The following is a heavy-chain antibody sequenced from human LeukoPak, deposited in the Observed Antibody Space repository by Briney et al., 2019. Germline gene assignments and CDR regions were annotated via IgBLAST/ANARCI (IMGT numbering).Heavy chain of an antibody. Sequence: GASVKVSCKASGYTFTNYYMVWVRQAPGQGLEWMGGIIPIFGTANYAQKFQGRVTITADKSTSTAYMELSSLRSEDTAVYYCARAIAGATRFDPWGQGTLVTVSS. D-gene: IGHD1-26*01. J-gene: IGHJ5*02. CDR1: GYTFTNYY. CDR2: IIPIFGTA. CDR3: ARAIAGATRFDP. V-gene: IGHV1-69*06.